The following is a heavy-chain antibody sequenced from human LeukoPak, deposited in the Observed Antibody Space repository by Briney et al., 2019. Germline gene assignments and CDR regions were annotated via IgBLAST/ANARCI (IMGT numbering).Heavy chain of an antibody. Sequence: GGSLRLSCAASGFTFDDYAMHWVRQAPGKGLEWVSLISGDGGSTYYADSVKGRFTISRDNSKNSLYLQMNSPRTEDTTLYHCAKADSSGWYDYWGQGTLVTVSS. CDR1: GFTFDDYA. CDR2: ISGDGGST. J-gene: IGHJ4*02. V-gene: IGHV3-43*02. CDR3: AKADSSGWYDY. D-gene: IGHD6-19*01.